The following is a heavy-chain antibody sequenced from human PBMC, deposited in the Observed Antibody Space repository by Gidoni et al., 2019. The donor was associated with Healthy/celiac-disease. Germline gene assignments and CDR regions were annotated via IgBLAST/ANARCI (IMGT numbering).Heavy chain of an antibody. CDR3: AKGGVVVAATTFDY. CDR2: ISWNSGSI. V-gene: IGHV3-9*01. CDR1: GLTLDDYA. D-gene: IGHD2-15*01. Sequence: EVHLVAPGERLVQPGRSLRRSGSASGLTLDDYAMHWVRQAPGKGLEWVSGISWNSGSIGYADSVKGRFTISRDNAKNSLYLQMNSLRAEDTALYYCAKGGVVVAATTFDYWGQGTLVTVSS. J-gene: IGHJ4*02.